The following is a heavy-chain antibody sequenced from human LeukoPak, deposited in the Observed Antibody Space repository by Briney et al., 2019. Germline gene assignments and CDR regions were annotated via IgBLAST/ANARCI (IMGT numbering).Heavy chain of an antibody. Sequence: PGGSLRLSCTASGFTFGDYAMSWVRQAPGKGLEWVGFIRSKAYGGTTEYAASVKGRFTISRDDSKSIAYLQMNSLKTEDTAVYYCTRGGPFIAAAEGYHYYGMDVWGQGTTVTVSS. D-gene: IGHD6-13*01. CDR2: IRSKAYGGTT. V-gene: IGHV3-49*04. CDR1: GFTFGDYA. CDR3: TRGGPFIAAAEGYHYYGMDV. J-gene: IGHJ6*02.